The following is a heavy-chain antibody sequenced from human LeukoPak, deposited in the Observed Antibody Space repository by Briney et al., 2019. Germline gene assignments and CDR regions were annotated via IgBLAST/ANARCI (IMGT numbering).Heavy chain of an antibody. D-gene: IGHD5-24*01. CDR2: INHSGST. CDR1: GGSFSGYY. J-gene: IGHJ4*02. Sequence: SETLSLTCAVYGGSFSGYYWSWIRQPPGKGLEWIGEINHSGSTNYNPSLKSRATISVDTSKNQFSLKLSSVTAADTAVYYCARPRGRDGYNPSFGYWGQGTLVTVSS. CDR3: ARPRGRDGYNPSFGY. V-gene: IGHV4-34*01.